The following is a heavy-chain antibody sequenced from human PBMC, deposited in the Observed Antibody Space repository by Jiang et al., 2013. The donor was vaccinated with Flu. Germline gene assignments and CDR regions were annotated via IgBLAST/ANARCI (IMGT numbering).Heavy chain of an antibody. CDR1: GFTFSSYW. CDR3: ARRMAASGTGGFFQH. Sequence: RLSCAASGFTFSSYWMSWVRQAPGKGLEWVANIKQDGSEKYYVASVKGRFTISRDNAKNALFLEMNSLTVEDTAMYYCARRMAASGTGGFFQHWGQGTLVTVSS. D-gene: IGHD5-24*01. CDR2: IKQDGSEK. V-gene: IGHV3-7*03. J-gene: IGHJ1*01.